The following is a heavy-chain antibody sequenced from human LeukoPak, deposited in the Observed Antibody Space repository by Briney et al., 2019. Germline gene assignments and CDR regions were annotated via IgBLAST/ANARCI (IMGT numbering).Heavy chain of an antibody. CDR3: ASSGSYRFDY. D-gene: IGHD1-26*01. V-gene: IGHV3-48*02. CDR1: GFTFNSYA. Sequence: GGSLRLSCAASGFTFNSYAMSWVRQAPGKGLEWVSHITASGTAMFYADSVKGRFTISRDNAKNSLYLQMNSLRDEDTAVYYCASSGSYRFDYWGPGTLVTVSS. CDR2: ITASGTAM. J-gene: IGHJ4*02.